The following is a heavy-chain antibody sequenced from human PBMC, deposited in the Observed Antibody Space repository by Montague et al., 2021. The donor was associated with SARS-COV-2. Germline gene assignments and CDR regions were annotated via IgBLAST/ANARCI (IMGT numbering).Heavy chain of an antibody. J-gene: IGHJ6*02. CDR3: TSGREGNYNVMDV. CDR1: GDSVSSNSAT. Sequence: CAISGDSVSSNSATWNWVRQSPSRGLEWLGRTYYRSKWYNDYAVSVRGRVTINPDTSKNQFSLPLNSVTPEDTAIYYCTSGREGNYNVMDVWGQGTTVTVYS. CDR2: TYYRSKWYN. V-gene: IGHV6-1*01. D-gene: IGHD1-1*01.